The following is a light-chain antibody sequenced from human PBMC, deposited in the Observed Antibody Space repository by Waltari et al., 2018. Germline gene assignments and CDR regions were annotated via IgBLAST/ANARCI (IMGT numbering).Light chain of an antibody. CDR1: SSDVGPYNL. CDR3: CSYAGSSTWV. V-gene: IGLV2-23*02. J-gene: IGLJ3*02. Sequence: QSALTQPASVSGSPGQSITLSCTGTSSDVGPYNLVSWYQQHPGKAPKFMIYEVSKRPSRVSNRFSGSKSGNTASLTISGLQAEDEAAYYCCSYAGSSTWVFGGGTKLTVL. CDR2: EVS.